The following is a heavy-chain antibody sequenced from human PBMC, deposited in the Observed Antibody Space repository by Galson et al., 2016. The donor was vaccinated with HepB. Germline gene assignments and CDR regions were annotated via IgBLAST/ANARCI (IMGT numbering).Heavy chain of an antibody. V-gene: IGHV3-33*01. CDR2: MWSDGRSK. Sequence: SLRLSCAASGFNVNDYGIHWVRQAPGQGLEWLAIMWSDGRSKYSADSVKGRFIISRDNSKNTLHLQLNSLRAEDTAVYYCARDRWYGSGSHSNSGFDYWGQGTLVTVSS. CDR1: GFNVNDYG. D-gene: IGHD3-10*01. CDR3: ARDRWYGSGSHSNSGFDY. J-gene: IGHJ4*02.